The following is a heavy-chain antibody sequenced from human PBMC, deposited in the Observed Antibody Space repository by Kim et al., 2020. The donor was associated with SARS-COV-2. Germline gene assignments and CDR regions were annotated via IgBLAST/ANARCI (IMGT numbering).Heavy chain of an antibody. J-gene: IGHJ4*02. D-gene: IGHD3-10*01. V-gene: IGHV3-30*01. Sequence: YADSVKGRFTISRDNSKNTLYLQMNSLRAEDTAVYYCARGDMVRGVMGVYWGQGTLVTVSS. CDR3: ARGDMVRGVMGVY.